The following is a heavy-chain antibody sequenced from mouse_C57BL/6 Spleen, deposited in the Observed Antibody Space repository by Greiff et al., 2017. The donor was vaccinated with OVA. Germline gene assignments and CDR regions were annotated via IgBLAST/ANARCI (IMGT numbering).Heavy chain of an antibody. Sequence: VKLVESGAELVKPGASVKISCKASGYAFSSYWMNWVKQRPGKGLEWIGQIYPGDGDTNYNGKFKGKATLTADKSSSTAYMQLSSLTSEDSAVYFCARDDGNYGDYWGQGTTLTVSS. CDR1: GYAFSSYW. J-gene: IGHJ2*01. D-gene: IGHD2-3*01. CDR3: ARDDGNYGDY. V-gene: IGHV1-80*01. CDR2: IYPGDGDT.